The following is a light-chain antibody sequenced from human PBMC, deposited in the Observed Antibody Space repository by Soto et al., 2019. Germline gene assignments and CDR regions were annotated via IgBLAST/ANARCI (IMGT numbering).Light chain of an antibody. Sequence: IVLTQSPATLSVSPGQGATLSCRASQAISRNLAWYQQKPGQAPRLLIYGASTRATDIPGRLSGGGSGKEFTLTISSLQSEDFAIYVCQQYNTWPRTFGQGTKVDIK. J-gene: IGKJ1*01. CDR1: QAISRN. CDR2: GAS. CDR3: QQYNTWPRT. V-gene: IGKV3-15*01.